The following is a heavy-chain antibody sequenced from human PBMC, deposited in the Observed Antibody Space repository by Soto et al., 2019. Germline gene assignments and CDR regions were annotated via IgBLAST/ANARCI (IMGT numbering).Heavy chain of an antibody. D-gene: IGHD2-21*02. CDR2: TNPDGGVT. CDR1: GFTFTTYY. V-gene: IGHV1-46*01. Sequence: ASVKVSCKTSGFTFTTYYFHWVRQAPGQGLEWMGITNPDGGVTTYAQRFQGRVTISRDTSTSTVYMELSSLRSEDTAVYYCARSVVVTALDSWGQGTLVTVSS. J-gene: IGHJ4*02. CDR3: ARSVVVTALDS.